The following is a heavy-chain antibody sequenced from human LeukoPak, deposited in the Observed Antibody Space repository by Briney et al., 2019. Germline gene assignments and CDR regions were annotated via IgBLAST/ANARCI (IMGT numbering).Heavy chain of an antibody. D-gene: IGHD4-17*01. Sequence: ASVKVSCKASGYTFTNYAMHWVRQAPGQRLEWMGWINAGNGNTKYSQKFQGRVTITGDTSASTAYMEVSSLRSEDTAVYYCATRGGTVTTTYYFDYWGQGTLVTVSS. J-gene: IGHJ4*02. CDR2: INAGNGNT. CDR1: GYTFTNYA. CDR3: ATRGGTVTTTYYFDY. V-gene: IGHV1-3*01.